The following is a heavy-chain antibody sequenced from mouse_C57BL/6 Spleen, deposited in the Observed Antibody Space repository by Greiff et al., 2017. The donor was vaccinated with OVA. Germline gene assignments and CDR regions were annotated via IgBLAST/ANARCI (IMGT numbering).Heavy chain of an antibody. J-gene: IGHJ4*01. CDR1: GYTFTSYW. Sequence: VQLQQPGAELVKPGASVKLSCKASGYTFTSYWMPWVKQRPGQGLEWIGEIDPSDSYTNYNQKFKGKATLTVDTSSSTAYMQLSSLTSEDSAVYYCARGDYYGSSYAMDYWGQGTSVTVSS. V-gene: IGHV1-50*01. CDR3: ARGDYYGSSYAMDY. CDR2: IDPSDSYT. D-gene: IGHD1-1*01.